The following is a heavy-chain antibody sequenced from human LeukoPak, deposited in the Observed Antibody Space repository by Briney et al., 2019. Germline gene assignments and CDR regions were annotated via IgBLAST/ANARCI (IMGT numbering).Heavy chain of an antibody. D-gene: IGHD5-18*01. CDR2: IWTHGNQD. CDR1: GFSFPSHG. Sequence: GGSLRLSCAASGFSFPSHGMHWVRQAPGKGLEWVAVIWTHGNQDSYADSVKGRFIISRDNSRNTLWLQMNSLRAEDTAVYYCAKDRRYSYGQTEYFQHWGQGTLVTVSS. J-gene: IGHJ1*01. CDR3: AKDRRYSYGQTEYFQH. V-gene: IGHV3-33*06.